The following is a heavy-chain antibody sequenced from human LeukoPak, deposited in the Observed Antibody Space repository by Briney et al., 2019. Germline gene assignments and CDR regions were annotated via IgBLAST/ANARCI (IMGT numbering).Heavy chain of an antibody. D-gene: IGHD2-15*01. V-gene: IGHV3-23*01. Sequence: GGSLRLSCVVSGITLSNYGMSWVRQAPEKGLEWVAGISDRGGSTNYADSVKGRFTISRDNPKNTLYLQMNSLRSEDTAVYFCAKRGVVIRAVLVVGFHKEAYYFDSWGQGALVTVSS. CDR2: ISDRGGST. J-gene: IGHJ4*02. CDR3: AKRGVVIRAVLVVGFHKEAYYFDS. CDR1: GITLSNYG.